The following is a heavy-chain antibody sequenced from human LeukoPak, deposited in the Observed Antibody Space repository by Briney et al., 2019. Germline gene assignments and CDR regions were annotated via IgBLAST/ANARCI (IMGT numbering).Heavy chain of an antibody. CDR2: IKQDGSVI. J-gene: IGHJ3*02. Sequence: GGSLRLSCAASGFSFSTHWMSWFRQAPGKGLEWVALIKQDGSVIHYVDSVKGRFTISRDNAKNSLSLQMNSLRADDTAVYYCAGDEGWTFDIWGQGTMVTVSS. V-gene: IGHV3-7*01. CDR3: AGDEGWTFDI. CDR1: GFSFSTHW. D-gene: IGHD5-24*01.